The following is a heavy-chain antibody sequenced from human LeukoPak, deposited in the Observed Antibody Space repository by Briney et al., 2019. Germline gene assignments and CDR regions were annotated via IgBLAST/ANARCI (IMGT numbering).Heavy chain of an antibody. CDR2: IYYSGST. J-gene: IGHJ4*02. D-gene: IGHD3-3*01. CDR3: AREFWSGSYSDK. Sequence: SETLSLTCTVSGDSIGSGNYYWTWIRQPPGKGLEWIGYIYYSGSTFYNPSLKSRVTISVDTSKNEFSLKLSSVTAADTAVYYCAREFWSGSYSDKWGQGTLVTVSS. CDR1: GDSIGSGNYY. V-gene: IGHV4-30-4*01.